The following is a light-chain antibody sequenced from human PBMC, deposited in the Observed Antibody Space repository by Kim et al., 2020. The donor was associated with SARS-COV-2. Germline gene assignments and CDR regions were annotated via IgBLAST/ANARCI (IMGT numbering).Light chain of an antibody. CDR3: QQYGT. CDR1: QSVSSSY. J-gene: IGKJ3*01. Sequence: TLSLSPGERAPLSCRARQSVSSSYLAWYQQKPGQAPRLLIYGASSRATGIPDRFSGSGSGTDFTLTISRLEPEDFAVYYCQQYGTFGPGTKVDIK. CDR2: GAS. V-gene: IGKV3-20*01.